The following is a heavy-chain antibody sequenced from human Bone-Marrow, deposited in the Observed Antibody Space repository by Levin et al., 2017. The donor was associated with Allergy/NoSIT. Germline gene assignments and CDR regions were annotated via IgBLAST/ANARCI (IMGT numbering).Heavy chain of an antibody. CDR1: GFTFSRSW. D-gene: IGHD2-2*03. CDR3: VRDLGIVVERTASRPFEY. CDR2: IKHDESEK. J-gene: IGHJ4*02. Sequence: PGGSLRLSCTFSGFTFSRSWMSWVRQAPGKGLEWVANIKHDESEKYYVDSVKGRFTISRDNAKNSLFLQMSSLRVEDTGLYYCVRDLGIVVERTASRPFEYWGQGAQVTVSS. V-gene: IGHV3-7*01.